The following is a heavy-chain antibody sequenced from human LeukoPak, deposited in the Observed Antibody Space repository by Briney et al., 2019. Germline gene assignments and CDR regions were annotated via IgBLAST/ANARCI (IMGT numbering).Heavy chain of an antibody. V-gene: IGHV3-21*04. CDR3: AKRGAEVGATVAPGDY. D-gene: IGHD1-26*01. Sequence: GGSLRLSCAASGFTFSSYSMNWVRQAPGKGLEWVSSISSSSSYIYYADSVKGRFTISRDNSKNILYLQMNSLRAEDTAVYYCAKRGAEVGATVAPGDYWGQGTLVTVSS. J-gene: IGHJ4*02. CDR1: GFTFSSYS. CDR2: ISSSSSYI.